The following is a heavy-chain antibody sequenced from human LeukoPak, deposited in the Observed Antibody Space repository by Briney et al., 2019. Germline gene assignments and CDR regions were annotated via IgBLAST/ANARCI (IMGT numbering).Heavy chain of an antibody. J-gene: IGHJ3*02. CDR2: ISAYNGDT. D-gene: IGHD5-12*01. CDR3: ARDDGYSGYASRI. V-gene: IGHV1-18*01. Sequence: ASVTVSFKSAGYSFTINGISWVRQAPGQGLELMGLISAYNGDTNYAQKLQGRVTMTTDTSTSTDYMELRSLRSDDTAVYYCARDDGYSGYASRIWGQGTMVTVSS. CDR1: GYSFTING.